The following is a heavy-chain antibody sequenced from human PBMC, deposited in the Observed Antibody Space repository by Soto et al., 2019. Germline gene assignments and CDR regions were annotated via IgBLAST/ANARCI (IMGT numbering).Heavy chain of an antibody. CDR2: IYTSGST. CDR1: GGSISSYY. J-gene: IGHJ5*02. CDR3: ARVSYDSSGYYYYNWFDP. D-gene: IGHD3-22*01. V-gene: IGHV4-4*07. Sequence: SETLSLTCTVSGGSISSYYWSWIRQPAGKGLEWIGRIYTSGSTNYNPSLKSRVTMSVDTSKNQFSLKLSSVTAADTAVYYCARVSYDSSGYYYYNWFDPWGQGTLVTVSS.